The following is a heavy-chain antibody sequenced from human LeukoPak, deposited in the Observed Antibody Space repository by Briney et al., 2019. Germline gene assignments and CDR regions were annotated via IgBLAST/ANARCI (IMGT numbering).Heavy chain of an antibody. CDR1: GGPFSMLA. D-gene: IGHD3-22*01. V-gene: IGHV1-69*05. CDR2: IIPVYGTP. J-gene: IGHJ1*01. CDR3: ARDSSGYPVGYFEH. Sequence: ASVKVSCKASGGPFSMLAFSWVRQAPGQGLEWMGGIIPVYGTPNYAQSFQGRVTITTDDSTSTGYMELSSLTPEDTAIYYCARDSSGYPVGYFEHWGQGTLVTVSS.